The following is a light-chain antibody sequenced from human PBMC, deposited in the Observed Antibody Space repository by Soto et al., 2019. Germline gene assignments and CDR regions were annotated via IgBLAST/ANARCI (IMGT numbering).Light chain of an antibody. CDR3: QQYNNWPIT. CDR2: VAS. J-gene: IGKJ5*01. V-gene: IGKV3-15*01. Sequence: EVVMTQSPATLSVSPGERATLSCRASQSVSSDLAWYHQKPGQAPRLLIYVASTRATGIPGRFSGSGSGTEFTLTISSLQSEDFAVYFCQQYNNWPITFAQGTRLEIK. CDR1: QSVSSD.